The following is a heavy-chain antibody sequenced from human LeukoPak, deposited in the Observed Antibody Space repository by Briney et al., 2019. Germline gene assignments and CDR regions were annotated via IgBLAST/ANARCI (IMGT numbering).Heavy chain of an antibody. D-gene: IGHD7-27*01. Sequence: GGSLKLSCAASGFTFSGSAMHWVRQASGKGLEWVGRIRSKANSYATAYAASVKGRFTISRDDSKNTAYLQMNSLKAEDTAVYYCTTGHAWGSDWGQGTLVTVSS. CDR1: GFTFSGSA. V-gene: IGHV3-73*01. CDR3: TTGHAWGSD. CDR2: IRSKANSYAT. J-gene: IGHJ4*02.